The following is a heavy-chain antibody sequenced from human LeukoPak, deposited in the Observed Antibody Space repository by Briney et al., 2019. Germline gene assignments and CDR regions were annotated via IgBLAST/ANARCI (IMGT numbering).Heavy chain of an antibody. Sequence: GGSLRLSCEASGFTFSNYSMNWVRQAPGKGLEWVSYIRSSSSTIYYADSVKGRFTISRDNAKNSLYLQMNSLRAEDTAVYYCARDPTSSWETAFDIWGQGTMVTVSS. V-gene: IGHV3-48*01. J-gene: IGHJ3*02. D-gene: IGHD1-26*01. CDR2: IRSSSSTI. CDR3: ARDPTSSWETAFDI. CDR1: GFTFSNYS.